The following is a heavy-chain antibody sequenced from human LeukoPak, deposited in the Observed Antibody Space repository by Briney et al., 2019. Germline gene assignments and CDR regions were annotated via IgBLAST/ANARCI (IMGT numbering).Heavy chain of an antibody. D-gene: IGHD6-13*01. CDR1: GGSFSSYY. CDR2: IYTSGST. J-gene: IGHJ5*02. Sequence: SETLSLTCAVYGGSFSSYYWSWIRQPAGKGLEWIGRIYTSGSTNYNPSLKSRVTISLNTSKNQFSLRLSSVTAADTAVYYCAREVSTRAASGTLFSHWFGPWGQGTLVSVSS. CDR3: AREVSTRAASGTLFSHWFGP. V-gene: IGHV4-4*07.